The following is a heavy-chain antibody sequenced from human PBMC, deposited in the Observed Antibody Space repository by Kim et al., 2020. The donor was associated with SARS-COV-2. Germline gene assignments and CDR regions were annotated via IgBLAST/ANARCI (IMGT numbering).Heavy chain of an antibody. CDR3: ARSIAAAGRYFDY. Sequence: YAQKFQGRVTMTRDTSTSTVYMVLSSLRSEDTAVYFCARSIAAAGRYFDYWGQGTQVTVSS. D-gene: IGHD6-13*01. J-gene: IGHJ4*02. V-gene: IGHV1-46*01.